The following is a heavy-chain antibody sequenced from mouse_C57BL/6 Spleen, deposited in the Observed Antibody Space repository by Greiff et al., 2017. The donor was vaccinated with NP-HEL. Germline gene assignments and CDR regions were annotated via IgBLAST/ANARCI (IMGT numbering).Heavy chain of an antibody. CDR2: INPNYGTT. V-gene: IGHV1-39*01. CDR1: GYSFTDYN. J-gene: IGHJ1*03. CDR3: ARGSDYGPWFGC. Sequence: EVQLQQSGPELVKPGASVKISCKASGYSFTDYNMNWVKQSTGQSLEWIGVINPNYGTTSYNQKFKGKATLTVDQSSSTAYMQLNSLTSEDSAVEYCARGSDYGPWFGCWGKGTTVTVSS. D-gene: IGHD1-1*02.